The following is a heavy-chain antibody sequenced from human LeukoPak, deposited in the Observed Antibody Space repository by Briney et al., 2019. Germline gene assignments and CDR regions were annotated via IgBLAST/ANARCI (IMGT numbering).Heavy chain of an antibody. CDR3: ARGIPLLKWFDP. CDR1: GGSISNYY. Sequence: SETLSLTCTVSGGSISNYYWNWIRQPPGKGLEWIGYIYYSGTTNYNPSLKSRVSMSVDTSKNQFSLKMTSVAAADTAIYYCARGIPLLKWFDPWGLGTLVTVSS. J-gene: IGHJ5*02. D-gene: IGHD2-21*01. V-gene: IGHV4-59*12. CDR2: IYYSGTT.